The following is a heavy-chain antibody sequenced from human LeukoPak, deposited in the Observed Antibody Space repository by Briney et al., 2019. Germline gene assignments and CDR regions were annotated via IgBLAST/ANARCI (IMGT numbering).Heavy chain of an antibody. CDR1: GFTFSRYG. CDR3: ARDPNYYDSSGYYANGDH. J-gene: IGHJ4*02. D-gene: IGHD3-22*01. Sequence: PGGSLRLSCAASGFTFSRYGMHWVRQAPGKGLEWVAFIRYDGTNKYSADSVKGRFTISRDNSKNTLYLQMGSLRAEDTAVYYCARDPNYYDSSGYYANGDHWGQGTLVTVSS. CDR2: IRYDGTNK. V-gene: IGHV3-30*02.